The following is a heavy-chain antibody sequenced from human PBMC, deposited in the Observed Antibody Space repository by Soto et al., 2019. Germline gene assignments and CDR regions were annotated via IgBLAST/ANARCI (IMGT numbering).Heavy chain of an antibody. CDR2: ISGSGDST. CDR3: AKDRDGAAAGPTKFYGMDV. CDR1: GFTFSSYA. V-gene: IGHV3-23*01. Sequence: EVQLLEPGGGLVQPGGSLRLSCAASGFTFSSYAMSCVRQALGKGLEWVSVISGSGDSTYYADSVRGRFTISRDNSKNTLYLQMNSLRAEDTAVYYCAKDRDGAAAGPTKFYGMDVWGQGNTVTVSS. D-gene: IGHD6-13*01. J-gene: IGHJ6*02.